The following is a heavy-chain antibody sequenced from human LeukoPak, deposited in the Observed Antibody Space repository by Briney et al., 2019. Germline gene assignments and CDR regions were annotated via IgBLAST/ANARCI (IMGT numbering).Heavy chain of an antibody. CDR3: ARGGYDYVWGSYRYTHFDY. J-gene: IGHJ4*02. CDR1: GFTFSSYS. D-gene: IGHD3-16*02. CDR2: ISSSSSYI. Sequence: GGSLRLSCAASGFTFSSYSMNWVRQAPGKGLEWVSSISSSSSYIYYADSVKGRFTISRDNSKNTLYLQMNSLRAEDTAVYYCARGGYDYVWGSYRYTHFDYWGQGTLVTVSS. V-gene: IGHV3-21*04.